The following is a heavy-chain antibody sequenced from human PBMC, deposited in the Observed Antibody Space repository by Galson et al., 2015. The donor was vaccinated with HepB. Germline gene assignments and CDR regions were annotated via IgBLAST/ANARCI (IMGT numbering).Heavy chain of an antibody. CDR2: IRSKAYGATT. CDR3: TCGNYGEDANDM. J-gene: IGHJ3*02. D-gene: IGHD4-17*01. V-gene: IGHV3-49*04. Sequence: SLRLSCAASGFNFGDFAMYWVRQAPGKGLDWVGLIRSKAYGATTKYAASVKGRFTISRDDSKSLVYLHMNGLKTEDTAVYYCTCGNYGEDANDMWGQGTMVIVSS. CDR1: GFNFGDFA.